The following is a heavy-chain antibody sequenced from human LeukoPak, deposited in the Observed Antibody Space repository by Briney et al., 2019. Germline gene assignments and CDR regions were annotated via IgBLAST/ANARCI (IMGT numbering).Heavy chain of an antibody. J-gene: IGHJ4*02. CDR2: LNEDGSKR. CDR3: ARAVTSMDGY. D-gene: IGHD5-18*01. V-gene: IGHV3-7*03. CDR1: GFAFSSYW. Sequence: GGSLRLSCAASGFAFSSYWMTWVRQAPGKGLEWVASLNEDGSKRSYVGSVKGRFTISRDDAQKSVYLQMNSLTAEDTAVYYCARAVTSMDGYWGQGTLVTVSS.